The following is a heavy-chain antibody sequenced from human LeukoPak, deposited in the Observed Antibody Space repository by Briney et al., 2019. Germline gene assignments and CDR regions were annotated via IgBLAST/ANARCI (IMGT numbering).Heavy chain of an antibody. Sequence: PSETLSLTCTVSGGSISSSSYYWGWIRQPPGKGLEWIGSIYYSGSTYYNPSLKSRVTISVDTSKNQFSLKLSSVTAADTAVYYCARDFPYVWGSYRYTGFDYWGQGTLVTVSS. V-gene: IGHV4-39*07. D-gene: IGHD3-16*02. J-gene: IGHJ4*02. CDR1: GGSISSSSYY. CDR3: ARDFPYVWGSYRYTGFDY. CDR2: IYYSGST.